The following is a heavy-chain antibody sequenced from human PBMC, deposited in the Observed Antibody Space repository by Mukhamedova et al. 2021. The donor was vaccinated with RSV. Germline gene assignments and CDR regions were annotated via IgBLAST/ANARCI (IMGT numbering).Heavy chain of an antibody. D-gene: IGHD2/OR15-2a*01. J-gene: IGHJ4*02. Sequence: GTGVNTYYGDSVKGRFTISRDNSKNTLFLQMNSLRVEDTAVYYCAKRGGISHFFHYWGQGTLVTVSS. CDR2: GTGVNT. CDR3: AKRGGISHFFHY. V-gene: IGHV3-23*01.